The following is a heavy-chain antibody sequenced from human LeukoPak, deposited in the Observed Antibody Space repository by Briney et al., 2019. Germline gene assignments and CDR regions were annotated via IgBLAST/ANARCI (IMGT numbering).Heavy chain of an antibody. J-gene: IGHJ2*01. CDR3: ATSWGSAWWNFDL. D-gene: IGHD7-27*01. V-gene: IGHV3-15*01. CDR2: IKSKTDGGTT. CDR1: GFTFSNAW. Sequence: GGSLRLSCAASGFTFSNAWMSCVRQAPGKGLEWVGHIKSKTDGGTTDYAAPVKGRFTISRDDSKNTLYLQMNSLKNEDTAVYYCATSWGSAWWNFDLWGRGTLVTVSS.